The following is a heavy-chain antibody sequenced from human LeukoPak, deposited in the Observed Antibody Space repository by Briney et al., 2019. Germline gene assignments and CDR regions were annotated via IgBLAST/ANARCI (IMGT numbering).Heavy chain of an antibody. Sequence: ASVKVSCKASVCTFTSYAISWVRQAPGQGLEWMGGIIPIFCTANYAQKFQGRVTVTADESTSTAYMELSSLRSEDTAVYYCASSPYHSYSSFMLEGKGSPLFFDYWGQGTLVTVSS. V-gene: IGHV1-69*01. J-gene: IGHJ4*02. CDR1: VCTFTSYA. D-gene: IGHD6-6*01. CDR3: ASSPYHSYSSFMLEGKGSPLFFDY. CDR2: IIPIFCTA.